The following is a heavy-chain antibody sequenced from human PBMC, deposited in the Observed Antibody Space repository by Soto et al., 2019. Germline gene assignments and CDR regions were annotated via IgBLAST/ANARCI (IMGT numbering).Heavy chain of an antibody. V-gene: IGHV1-2*04. CDR1: GYTFTGYY. CDR2: INPNSGGT. Sequence: ASVKVSCKASGYTFTGYYMHWVRQAPGQGLEWMGWINPNSGGTNYAQKFQGWVTMTRETSISTAYMELSRLRSDDTAVYYCARGGARPYCTNGVCYSYGMDVWGQGTTVTVSS. J-gene: IGHJ6*02. CDR3: ARGGARPYCTNGVCYSYGMDV. D-gene: IGHD2-8*01.